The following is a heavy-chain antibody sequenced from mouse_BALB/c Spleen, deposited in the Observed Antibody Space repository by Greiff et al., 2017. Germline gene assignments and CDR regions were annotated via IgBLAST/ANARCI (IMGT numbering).Heavy chain of an antibody. D-gene: IGHD1-2*01. CDR1: GYTFSSYW. CDR2: ILPGSGST. V-gene: IGHV1-9*01. J-gene: IGHJ3*01. CDR3: ARRDYYGYKAY. Sequence: VMLVESGAELMKPGASVKISCKATGYTFSSYWIEWVKQRPGHGLEWIGEILPGSGSTNYNEKFKGKATFTADTSSNTAYMQLSSLTSEDSAVYYCARRDYYGYKAYWGQGTLVTVSA.